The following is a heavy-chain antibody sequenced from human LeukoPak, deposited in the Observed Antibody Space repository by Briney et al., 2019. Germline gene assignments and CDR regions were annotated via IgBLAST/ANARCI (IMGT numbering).Heavy chain of an antibody. Sequence: SETLSLTCTVSGGSIGSYYWSWIRQPPGKGLEWIGYIYNSGSTNYNPSLKSRVTMSVDTPKNQFSLKLSSVTAADTAVFYCARHGDRYYHYYAMDVWGQGTTVTVSS. CDR1: GGSIGSYY. J-gene: IGHJ6*02. V-gene: IGHV4-59*08. CDR3: ARHGDRYYHYYAMDV. D-gene: IGHD7-27*01. CDR2: IYNSGST.